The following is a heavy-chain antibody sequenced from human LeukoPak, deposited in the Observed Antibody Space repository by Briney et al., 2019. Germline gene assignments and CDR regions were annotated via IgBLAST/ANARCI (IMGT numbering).Heavy chain of an antibody. Sequence: PAETLSLTCRGSGGSIGSYYWSWIRQPPGKGLEWIGYISNTGGTNYNPSLKSRVTISVDTSKNQFSLKLSSVTAADTAAYYCARGRLWDGDYVKWGQGTLVTVSS. CDR1: GGSIGSYY. J-gene: IGHJ4*02. D-gene: IGHD4-17*01. CDR3: ARGRLWDGDYVK. CDR2: ISNTGGT. V-gene: IGHV4-59*01.